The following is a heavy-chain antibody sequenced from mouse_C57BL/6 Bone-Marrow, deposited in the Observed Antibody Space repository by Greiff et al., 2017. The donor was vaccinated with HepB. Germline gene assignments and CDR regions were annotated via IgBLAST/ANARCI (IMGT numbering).Heavy chain of an antibody. V-gene: IGHV1-76*01. J-gene: IGHJ1*03. Sequence: QVTLKESGAELVRPGASVKLSCKASGYTFTDYYINWVKQRPGQGLEWIARIYPGSGNTYYNEKFKGKATLTAEKSSSTAYMQLSSLTSEDSAVYFCASRREYFDVWGTGTTVTVSS. CDR1: GYTFTDYY. CDR3: ASRREYFDV. CDR2: IYPGSGNT.